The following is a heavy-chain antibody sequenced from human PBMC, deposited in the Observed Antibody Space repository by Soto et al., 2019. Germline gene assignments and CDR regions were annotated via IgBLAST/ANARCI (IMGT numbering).Heavy chain of an antibody. CDR1: GFTFSTYA. D-gene: IGHD3-22*01. J-gene: IGHJ4*02. CDR2: ISGSGAGT. CDR3: AKGKDYYDTSGYSYFDY. V-gene: IGHV3-23*01. Sequence: GGSLRLSCAASGFTFSTYAMNWVRQAPGKGLEWVSAISGSGAGTSYADSVKGRFTLSRDNSINTLYLQMSSLRAEDTAVYYCAKGKDYYDTSGYSYFDYWGQGALVTVSS.